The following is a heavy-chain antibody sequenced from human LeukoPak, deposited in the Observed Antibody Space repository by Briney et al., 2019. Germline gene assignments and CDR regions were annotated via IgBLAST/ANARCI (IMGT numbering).Heavy chain of an antibody. D-gene: IGHD3-22*01. V-gene: IGHV3-30*02. CDR3: ARGGYYDSSGDAFDI. CDR2: IRYGGSNK. CDR1: GFTFSSYG. J-gene: IGHJ3*02. Sequence: GGSLRLSCAASGFTFSSYGMHWVRQAPGKGLEWVAFIRYGGSNKYYADFVKGRFTISRDNSKNTLYLQMNSLRAEDTAVYYCARGGYYDSSGDAFDIWGQGTMVTVSS.